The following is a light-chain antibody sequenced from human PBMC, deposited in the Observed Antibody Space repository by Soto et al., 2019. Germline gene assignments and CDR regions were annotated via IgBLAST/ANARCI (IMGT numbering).Light chain of an antibody. CDR1: QSISSW. J-gene: IGKJ4*01. V-gene: IGKV1-5*03. CDR3: QQYKGFPLT. Sequence: DIQMTQSPSTLSASVGDRVTLTCRASQSISSWLAWYQQKPGKAPKLLIYRASNLDSGVPSRFSGSGSVTEFTLTISSLQPDDFATYYCQQYKGFPLTFGGGTKVEI. CDR2: RAS.